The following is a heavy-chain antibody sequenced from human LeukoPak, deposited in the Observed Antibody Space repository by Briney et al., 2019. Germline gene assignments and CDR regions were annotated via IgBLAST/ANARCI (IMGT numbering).Heavy chain of an antibody. D-gene: IGHD1-14*01. CDR1: EFTFSSYW. V-gene: IGHV3-7*01. CDR3: ARAGPLYYYYYMDV. J-gene: IGHJ6*03. Sequence: PGGSLRLSCAASEFTFSSYWMSWVRQAPGKGLEWVANIKQDGSEKYYVDSVKGRFTISRDNAKNSLYLQMNSLRAEDTAVYYCARAGPLYYYYYMDVWGKGTTVTVSS. CDR2: IKQDGSEK.